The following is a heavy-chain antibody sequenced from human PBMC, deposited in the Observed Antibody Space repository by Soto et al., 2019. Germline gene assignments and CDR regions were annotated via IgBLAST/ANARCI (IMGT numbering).Heavy chain of an antibody. D-gene: IGHD3-9*01. Sequence: QVQLVQSGAEVKKPGASVKVSCNPSGYIFTGYYIHWVRQAPGQGLEWMGWINPKSGGTNYAQKFQGRVTMSRDTSLNTAYMELRRLSSDDTAVYYCTRTRYDTITGYYHFDYWGQGTLVTVSS. CDR3: TRTRYDTITGYYHFDY. CDR2: INPKSGGT. J-gene: IGHJ4*02. V-gene: IGHV1-2*02. CDR1: GYIFTGYY.